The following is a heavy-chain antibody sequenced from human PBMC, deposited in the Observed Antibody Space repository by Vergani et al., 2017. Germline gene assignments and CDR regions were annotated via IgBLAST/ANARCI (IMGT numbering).Heavy chain of an antibody. Sequence: QVQLVQSGAEVKKPGASVKVSCKASGYTFTGYYMHWVRQAPGQGLEWMGRINPNSGGTNYAQKFQGRVTMTRDTSISTAYMELSRLRSDDTAVYYCARPSGTLVGATKREGNAFDIWGQGTMVTVSS. V-gene: IGHV1-2*06. J-gene: IGHJ3*02. CDR2: INPNSGGT. CDR1: GYTFTGYY. CDR3: ARPSGTLVGATKREGNAFDI. D-gene: IGHD1-26*01.